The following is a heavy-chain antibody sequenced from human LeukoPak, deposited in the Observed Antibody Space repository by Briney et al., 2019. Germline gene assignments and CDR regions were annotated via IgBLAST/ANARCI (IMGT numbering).Heavy chain of an antibody. J-gene: IGHJ2*01. CDR2: ISYDGSNK. CDR1: GFTFSSYG. CDR3: AKSEAPDYGWYFDL. Sequence: GGSLRLSCAASGFTFSSYGMHWVRQAPGKGLEWVAVISYDGSNKYYADSVKGRFTISRDNSKNTLYLQMNSLRAEDTAVYYCAKSEAPDYGWYFDLWGRGTLVTVSS. V-gene: IGHV3-30*18. D-gene: IGHD4-17*01.